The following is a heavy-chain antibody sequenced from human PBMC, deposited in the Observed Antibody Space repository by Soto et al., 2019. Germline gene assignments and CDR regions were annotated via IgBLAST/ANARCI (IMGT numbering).Heavy chain of an antibody. CDR3: ARGLSSRGYSYGYLYNWFDP. CDR1: GGSISSYY. V-gene: IGHV4-59*01. J-gene: IGHJ5*02. Sequence: PSETLSFTCTVSGGSISSYYWSWIRQPPGKGLEWIGYIYYSGSTNYNPSLKSRVTISVDTSKNQFSLKLSSVTAADTAVYYCARGLSSRGYSYGYLYNWFDPWGQGTLVTVSS. CDR2: IYYSGST. D-gene: IGHD5-18*01.